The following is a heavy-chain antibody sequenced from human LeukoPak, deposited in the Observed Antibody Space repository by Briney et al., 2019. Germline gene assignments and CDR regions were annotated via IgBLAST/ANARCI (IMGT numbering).Heavy chain of an antibody. Sequence: GGSLRLSCAASGFTFSSYWMHWVRQAPGKGLEWVSAISGTGGSTYYADSVKGRFTISRDNSKNTLYLQMNSLRADDTAAYYCAKGLGSGVRGTFDYWGQGTLVPVSS. D-gene: IGHD3-10*01. CDR1: GFTFSSYW. J-gene: IGHJ4*02. CDR2: ISGTGGST. V-gene: IGHV3-23*01. CDR3: AKGLGSGVRGTFDY.